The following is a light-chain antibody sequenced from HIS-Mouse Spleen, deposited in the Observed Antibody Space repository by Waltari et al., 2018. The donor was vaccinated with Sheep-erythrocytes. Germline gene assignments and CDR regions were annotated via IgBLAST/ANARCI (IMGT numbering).Light chain of an antibody. CDR3: QQYNNWPPT. CDR1: QSVSSN. Sequence: EIVMMQSPATLSVSPGERATLSCRASQSVSSNLAWYQQKPGQAPRLLIYGASTRATGIPARFSGSGSGTELNLTISSLQYEDFAVYYCQQYNNWPPTFGQGTKVEIK. V-gene: IGKV3-15*01. J-gene: IGKJ1*01. CDR2: GAS.